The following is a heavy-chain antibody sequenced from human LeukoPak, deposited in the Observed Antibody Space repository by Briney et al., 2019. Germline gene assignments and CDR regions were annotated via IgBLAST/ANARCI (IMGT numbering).Heavy chain of an antibody. Sequence: GGSLRLSCAVSGFTFRTYSMNWVRQAPGKGLEWVAVISYDGSNKYYADSVKGRFTISRDNSKNTLYLQMNSLRAEDTAVYYCARYSGYENAFDIWGQGTMVTVSS. CDR1: GFTFRTYS. CDR3: ARYSGYENAFDI. V-gene: IGHV3-30*03. J-gene: IGHJ3*02. D-gene: IGHD5-12*01. CDR2: ISYDGSNK.